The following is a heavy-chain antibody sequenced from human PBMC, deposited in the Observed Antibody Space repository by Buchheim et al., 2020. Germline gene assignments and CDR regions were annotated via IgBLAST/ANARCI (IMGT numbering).Heavy chain of an antibody. V-gene: IGHV3-48*04. Sequence: EVQLVESGGGLVQPGGSLRLSCVVSGFTLSSYNMNWVRQAPGKGLEWVSYISSSSSVIYYADSVKGRFTISNDYARNSLHLQMNRLRAEDTAVYYCARDNGGWFGAYWGQGTL. CDR1: GFTLSSYN. CDR3: ARDNGGWFGAY. CDR2: ISSSSSVI. J-gene: IGHJ4*02. D-gene: IGHD3-10*01.